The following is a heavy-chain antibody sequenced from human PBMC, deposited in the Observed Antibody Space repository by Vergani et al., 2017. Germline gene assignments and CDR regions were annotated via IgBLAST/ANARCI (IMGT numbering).Heavy chain of an antibody. J-gene: IGHJ4*02. V-gene: IGHV3-74*01. Sequence: EVQLVESGGGLVQPGGSLRLSCAASGFTFSSYWMHWVRQAPGKGLVWVSRINSDGSSTSYADSVKGRFTISRDNAKNTLYLQMNRLRAEDTAVYYCAREGEIVVVPAAIGYWGQGTLVTVSS. CDR1: GFTFSSYW. CDR2: INSDGSST. CDR3: AREGEIVVVPAAIGY. D-gene: IGHD2-2*01.